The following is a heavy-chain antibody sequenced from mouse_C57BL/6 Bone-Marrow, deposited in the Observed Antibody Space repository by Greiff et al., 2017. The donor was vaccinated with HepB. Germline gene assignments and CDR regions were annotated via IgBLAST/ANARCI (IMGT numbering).Heavy chain of an antibody. CDR3: AIQGDWDWYFDV. CDR2: ISNLAYSI. V-gene: IGHV5-15*01. CDR1: GFTFSDYG. Sequence: EVMLVESGGGLVQPGGSLKLSCAASGFTFSDYGMAWVRQAPRKGPAWVALISNLAYSIYYADTVTGRFTISREKAKNTLYLEMSGLRSDDTAMYYGAIQGDWDWYFDVWGTGTTVTVSS. J-gene: IGHJ1*03. D-gene: IGHD4-1*01.